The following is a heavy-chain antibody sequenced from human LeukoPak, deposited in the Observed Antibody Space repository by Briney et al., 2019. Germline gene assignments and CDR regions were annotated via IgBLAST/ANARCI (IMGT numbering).Heavy chain of an antibody. CDR2: IYHSGST. CDR1: GYSISSGYY. V-gene: IGHV4-38-2*02. CDR3: ARDPQTSGAGLSHWFDP. Sequence: SETLSLTCTVSGYSISSGYYWGWIRQPPGTGLEWIGTIYHSGSTYYNPSLKSRVTILVDMSKNQFSLKLSSVTAADTAVYYCARDPQTSGAGLSHWFDPWGQGTLVTVSS. J-gene: IGHJ5*02. D-gene: IGHD1-26*01.